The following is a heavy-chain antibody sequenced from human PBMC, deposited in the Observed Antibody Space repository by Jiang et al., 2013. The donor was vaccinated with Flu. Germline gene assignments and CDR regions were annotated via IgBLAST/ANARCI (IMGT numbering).Heavy chain of an antibody. CDR3: VRGFTGFDSAPGFDY. J-gene: IGHJ4*02. V-gene: IGHV3-30*04. D-gene: IGHD5-12*01. CDR1: GFTFSSHA. Sequence: VVQPGRSLRLSCAASGFTFSSHAMHWVRQAPGKGLEWVTFISYDGSLDYYTDSVKGRFTISRDNSKHTLFLRMNSLRPEDTAVYYCVRGFTGFDSAPGFDYWGRGTLVTVSS. CDR2: ISYDGSLD.